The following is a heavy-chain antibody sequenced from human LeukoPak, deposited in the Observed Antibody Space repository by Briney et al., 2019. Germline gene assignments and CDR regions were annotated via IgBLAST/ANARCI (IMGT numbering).Heavy chain of an antibody. CDR2: VSFDGTNN. D-gene: IGHD2-15*01. J-gene: IGHJ4*02. CDR1: GFIFDNFA. Sequence: GGSLRLSCAASGFIFDNFAIHWVRQAPGKGLECVSIVSFDGTNNFYADSVKGRFTVSRDNSKNTVYLHMNSLRPDDTAVYFCARDRNVVGADFDYWGQGTLVTVSS. CDR3: ARDRNVVGADFDY. V-gene: IGHV3-30*01.